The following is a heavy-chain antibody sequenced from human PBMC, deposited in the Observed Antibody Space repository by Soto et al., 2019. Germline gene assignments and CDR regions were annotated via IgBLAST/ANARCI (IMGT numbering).Heavy chain of an antibody. J-gene: IGHJ4*02. CDR2: ISGYNGNT. D-gene: IGHD6-19*01. CDR3: ARDHWPLEHSSGWYGD. Sequence: QVQLVQSGGEVKQPGASVKVSCKASGYSFISYGISWVRQAPGQGLEWMGWISGYNGNTKYAQKLQGRVTMTTDTSTSTVYMELRSLRSDDTAVYYCARDHWPLEHSSGWYGDWGQGTLVTVSS. V-gene: IGHV1-18*04. CDR1: GYSFISYG.